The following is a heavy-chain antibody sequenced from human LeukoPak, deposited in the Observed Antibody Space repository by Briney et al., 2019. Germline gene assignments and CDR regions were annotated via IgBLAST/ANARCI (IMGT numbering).Heavy chain of an antibody. D-gene: IGHD1-26*01. CDR2: ISGSGGST. J-gene: IGHJ3*02. Sequence: GGSPRLSCAASGFTFSSYAMSWVRQAPGKGLEWVSAISGSGGSTYYADSVKGRFTISRDNSKNTLYLQMNSLRAEDTAVYYCAKVRVGATTYDAFDIWGQGTMVTVSS. CDR1: GFTFSSYA. V-gene: IGHV3-23*01. CDR3: AKVRVGATTYDAFDI.